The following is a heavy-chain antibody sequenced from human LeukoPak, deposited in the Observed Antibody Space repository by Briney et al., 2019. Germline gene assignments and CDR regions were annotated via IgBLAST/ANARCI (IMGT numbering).Heavy chain of an antibody. V-gene: IGHV4-34*01. D-gene: IGHD6-19*01. J-gene: IGHJ4*02. CDR1: GGSFSGYC. CDR2: INHSGST. CDR3: ARARRSSGWYYLDY. Sequence: SETLSLTCAVYGGSFSGYCWSWIRQPPGKGLEWIGEINHSGSTNYNPSLKSRVTISVDTSKNQFSLKLSSVTAADTAVYYCARARRSSGWYYLDYWGQGTLVTVSS.